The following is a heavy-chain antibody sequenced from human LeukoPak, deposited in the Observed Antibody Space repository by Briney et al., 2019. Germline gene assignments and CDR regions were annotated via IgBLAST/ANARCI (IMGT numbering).Heavy chain of an antibody. CDR3: ARENSGWYGAFDI. D-gene: IGHD6-13*01. CDR1: GFTFSSYW. J-gene: IGHJ3*02. CDR2: INSDGSST. Sequence: PGGSLRLSCAASGFTFSSYWMHWVRQAPGKGLVWVSRINSDGSSTSYADSVKGRFTISRDNAKNTLYLQMNSLRAEDTAVYYCARENSGWYGAFDIWGQGTTVTVSS. V-gene: IGHV3-74*01.